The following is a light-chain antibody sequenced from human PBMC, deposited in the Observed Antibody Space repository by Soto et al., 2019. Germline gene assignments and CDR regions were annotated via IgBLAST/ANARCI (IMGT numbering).Light chain of an antibody. Sequence: DIQMTQSPSTLSASVGDRGAITCRASQSISSWLAWYQQKPGKAPKLLIYAASTLQSGVPSRFSGSGSGTEFTLTISSRQPEDLASYYCQQRTSYHPITFGQGTRLEIK. CDR3: QQRTSYHPIT. CDR1: QSISSW. CDR2: AAS. J-gene: IGKJ5*01. V-gene: IGKV1-5*01.